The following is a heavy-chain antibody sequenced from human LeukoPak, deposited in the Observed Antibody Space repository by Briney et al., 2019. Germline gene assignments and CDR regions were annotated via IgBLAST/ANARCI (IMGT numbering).Heavy chain of an antibody. CDR3: AKGHRYCTSGNCNSAVDY. CDR1: GFTFSDYY. Sequence: GGSLRLSCAASGFTFSDYYMSWVRQAPGKGLEWVSTIGGGGGSTDYTDSVKGRFTISRDNSKNTLYLQMNSLGAEDTAVYYCAKGHRYCTSGNCNSAVDYWGQGTLVTVSS. D-gene: IGHD2-15*01. CDR2: IGGGGGST. V-gene: IGHV3-23*01. J-gene: IGHJ4*02.